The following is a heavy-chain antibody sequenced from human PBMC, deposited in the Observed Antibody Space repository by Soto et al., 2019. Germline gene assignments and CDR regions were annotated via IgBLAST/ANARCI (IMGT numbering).Heavy chain of an antibody. V-gene: IGHV3-30-3*02. D-gene: IGHD4-17*01. CDR2: ISYDGSNK. CDR1: RFSVYSYA. CDR3: ARTYGY. Sequence: HGGSLRLGCAASRFSVYSYAMHWVRQAPGKGLEWVAVISYDGSNKYYADSVKGRFTISRDNSKNTLYLQMNSLRAEDTAVYYCARTYGYWGQGTLVTVSS. J-gene: IGHJ4*02.